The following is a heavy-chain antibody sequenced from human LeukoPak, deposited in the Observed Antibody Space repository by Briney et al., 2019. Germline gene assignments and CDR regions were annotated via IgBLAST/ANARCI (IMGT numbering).Heavy chain of an antibody. Sequence: GGSLRLSCAASGFTFDDYAMHWVRQAPGKGLEWVSGISWNSGNIGYADSVKGRFTISRDNSKNSLYLQMNSLRTEDTALYYCAKAGGGGGGSKYYFDYWGQGTLVTVSS. CDR3: AKAGGGGGGSKYYFDY. CDR2: ISWNSGNI. J-gene: IGHJ4*02. CDR1: GFTFDDYA. V-gene: IGHV3-9*01. D-gene: IGHD1-26*01.